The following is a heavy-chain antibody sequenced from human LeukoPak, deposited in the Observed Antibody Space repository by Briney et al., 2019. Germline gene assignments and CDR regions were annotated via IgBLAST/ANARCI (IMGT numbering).Heavy chain of an antibody. CDR3: ARGSKMLGYNWFDP. D-gene: IGHD1-26*01. Sequence: SETRSLTCAVYGGSFSGYYWNWIRQPPGKGLEWIGEINHSGSTNYIPSLKSRVTISVDTSKNQFSLKLSSVTAADTAVYYCARGSKMLGYNWFDPWGQGTLVTVSS. CDR1: GGSFSGYY. CDR2: INHSGST. V-gene: IGHV4-34*01. J-gene: IGHJ5*02.